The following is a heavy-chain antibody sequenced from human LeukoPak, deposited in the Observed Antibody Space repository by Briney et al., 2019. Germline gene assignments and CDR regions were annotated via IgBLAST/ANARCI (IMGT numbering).Heavy chain of an antibody. D-gene: IGHD2-2*01. Sequence: GGSLRISRAASGFTFSSYSMNWVRQAPGKGLEWVSSISSSSSYIYYADSVKGRFTISRDNAKNSLYLQMNSLRAEDTAVYYCARGPYCSSTSCRGGWFDPWGQGTLVTVSS. CDR2: ISSSSSYI. J-gene: IGHJ5*02. CDR3: ARGPYCSSTSCRGGWFDP. CDR1: GFTFSSYS. V-gene: IGHV3-21*01.